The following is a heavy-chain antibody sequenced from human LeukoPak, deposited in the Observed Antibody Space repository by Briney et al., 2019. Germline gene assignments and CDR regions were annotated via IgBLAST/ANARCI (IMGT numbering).Heavy chain of an antibody. CDR3: ARSSRGDAINFDY. D-gene: IGHD2-21*02. CDR1: GFSFSSYW. V-gene: IGHV3-74*01. Sequence: GGSLRLSCAASGFSFSSYWMHWVRQAPGKGLVWVSRLNSDGSSTSYAYSVKGRFTISRDNAKNTLYLQMNSLRAEDTAVYYCARSSRGDAINFDYWGQGTLVTVSS. J-gene: IGHJ4*02. CDR2: LNSDGSST.